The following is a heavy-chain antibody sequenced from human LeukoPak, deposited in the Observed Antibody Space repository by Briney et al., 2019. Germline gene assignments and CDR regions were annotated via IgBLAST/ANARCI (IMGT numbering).Heavy chain of an antibody. Sequence: VASVKVSCKTSGFTFTGYYVHWVRQAPGQGLEWMGWINSNSGGTNYAQKFHGRVTMTRDMSITTTYMELSRLRSDDTAVYYCARGFGNYDEYFGYWGQGTLVTVSS. CDR3: ARGFGNYDEYFGY. J-gene: IGHJ4*02. CDR1: GFTFTGYY. CDR2: INSNSGGT. V-gene: IGHV1-2*02. D-gene: IGHD4-11*01.